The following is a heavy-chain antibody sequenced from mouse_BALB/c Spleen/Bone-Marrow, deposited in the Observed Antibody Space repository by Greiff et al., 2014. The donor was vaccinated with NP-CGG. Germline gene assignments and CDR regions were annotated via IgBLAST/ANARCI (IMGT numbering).Heavy chain of an antibody. CDR3: TKGEDGGSPYFDV. Sequence: QVQLKESGAGLVRPGASVKISCKASGYAFSSYWMHWVKQRPGQGLEWIGQIYPGGDDTNFNGKFKGKTTLTADKSSSTVYMQLSSLTSYDSSVYFCTKGEDGGSPYFDVWGAGTTVTVSS. J-gene: IGHJ1*01. V-gene: IGHV1-80*01. CDR2: IYPGGDDT. D-gene: IGHD1-1*02. CDR1: GYAFSSYW.